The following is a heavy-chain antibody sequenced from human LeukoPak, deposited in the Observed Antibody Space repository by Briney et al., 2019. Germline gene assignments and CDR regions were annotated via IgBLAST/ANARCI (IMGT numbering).Heavy chain of an antibody. Sequence: ASVKVSCKASGYTFTSYGISWVRQAPGQGLEWMGWISAYNGNTNYAQKLQGRVTMTTDTCTSTAYMELRSLRSDDTAVYYCATRITMVREDAFDIWGQGTMVTVSS. D-gene: IGHD3-10*01. CDR1: GYTFTSYG. CDR3: ATRITMVREDAFDI. CDR2: ISAYNGNT. V-gene: IGHV1-18*01. J-gene: IGHJ3*02.